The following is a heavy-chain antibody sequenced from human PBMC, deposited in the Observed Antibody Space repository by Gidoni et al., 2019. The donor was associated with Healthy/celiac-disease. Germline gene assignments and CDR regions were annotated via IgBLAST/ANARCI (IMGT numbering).Heavy chain of an antibody. CDR3: AREGVAKYNWFDP. CDR2: IYYSGST. V-gene: IGHV4-61*01. D-gene: IGHD5-12*01. Sequence: QVQLQESGPGLVKPSETLSLTCTVSGGSVSSGSYYWSWIRQPPGKGLEWSGYIYYSGSTNYNPSLKSRVTISVDTSKNQFSLKLSSVTAADTAVYYCAREGVAKYNWFDPWGQGTLVTVSS. CDR1: GGSVSSGSYY. J-gene: IGHJ5*02.